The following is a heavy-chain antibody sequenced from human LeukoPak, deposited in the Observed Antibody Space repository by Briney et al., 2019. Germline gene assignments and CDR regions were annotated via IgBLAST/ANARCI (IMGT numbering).Heavy chain of an antibody. CDR1: GFTFSSYG. CDR3: ARDRYYDSSVRNWFDP. Sequence: PGRSLRLSCAASGFTFSSYGMHWVRQAPGKGLEWVAVIWYDGSNKYYADSVKGRFTISRDNSKNTLYLQMNSLRAEDTAVYYCARDRYYDSSVRNWFDPWGQGTLVTVSS. D-gene: IGHD3-22*01. J-gene: IGHJ5*02. V-gene: IGHV3-33*01. CDR2: IWYDGSNK.